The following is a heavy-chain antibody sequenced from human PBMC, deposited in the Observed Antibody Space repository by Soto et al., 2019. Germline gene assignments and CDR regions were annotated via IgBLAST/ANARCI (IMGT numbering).Heavy chain of an antibody. J-gene: IGHJ5*02. CDR1: GGTFSSYT. CDR2: IIPILGIA. V-gene: IGHV1-69*02. Sequence: SVKVSCKASGGTFSSYTISWVRQAPGQGLEWMGRIIPILGIANYAQKFQGRVTITADKSTSTAYMELSSLRSEDTAVYYCSSYGSGSYINWLDPWGQGTLVTVSS. D-gene: IGHD3-10*01. CDR3: SSYGSGSYINWLDP.